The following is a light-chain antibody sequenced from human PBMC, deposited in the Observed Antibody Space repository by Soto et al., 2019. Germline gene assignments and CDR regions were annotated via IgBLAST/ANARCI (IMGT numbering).Light chain of an antibody. V-gene: IGKV2-28*01. CDR2: LAS. CDR1: QSLLYSEGDNS. J-gene: IGKJ4*01. CDR3: LQALQTPLT. Sequence: DIVMTQSPLSLPVTPGEPASISCRSSQSLLYSEGDNSLDWYLQKPGQSPQLLIYLASNLASGVPYRFRGHGSGTDFSLKINRVEAEDVWVYYCLQALQTPLTFGRGTKVEIK.